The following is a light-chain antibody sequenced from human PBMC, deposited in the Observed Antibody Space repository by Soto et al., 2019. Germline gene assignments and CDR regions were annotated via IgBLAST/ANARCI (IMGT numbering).Light chain of an antibody. J-gene: IGLJ3*02. CDR1: SSDVVGYNY. CDR2: EVS. V-gene: IGLV2-14*01. CDR3: SSYTSSSTRV. Sequence: QSALTQPASVSGSPGQSITISCTGTSSDVVGYNYVSWYQQHPGKAPKLMIYEVSNRPSGVSSRFSGSKSGNTASLTISGLHDDDEAYYYCSSYTSSSTRVFGGGTKLTVL.